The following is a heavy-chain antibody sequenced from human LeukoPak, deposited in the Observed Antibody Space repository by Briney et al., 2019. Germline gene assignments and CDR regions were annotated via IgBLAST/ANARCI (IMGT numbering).Heavy chain of an antibody. D-gene: IGHD1-14*01. J-gene: IGHJ4*02. CDR1: GYTFTDYY. V-gene: IGHV1-2*02. CDR2: INPNSGGT. Sequence: ASVTVSCTASGYTFTDYYIHWVRQAPGQGLGWMGWINPNSGGTNYTQKFQGRVTMTRDTSISTAYLELNRLTSVDTAVYYCARVLARYGNLDYWGQGILVTVSS. CDR3: ARVLARYGNLDY.